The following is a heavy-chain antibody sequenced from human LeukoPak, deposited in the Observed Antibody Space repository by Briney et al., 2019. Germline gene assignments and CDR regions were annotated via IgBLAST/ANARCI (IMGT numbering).Heavy chain of an antibody. V-gene: IGHV4-39*07. CDR2: ISHGGTT. D-gene: IGHD2-2*01. J-gene: IGHJ6*03. CDR1: GGSISSNIYY. CDR3: AREGCSGTNCLYYFYYMDV. Sequence: PSETLSLTCTVSGGSISSNIYYWGWLRQPPGKGLEWIGSISHGGTTYYKPSLKSRVTISVDPSKNQFSLKLSSVTAADTAVYYCAREGCSGTNCLYYFYYMDVWGKGTTVNVSS.